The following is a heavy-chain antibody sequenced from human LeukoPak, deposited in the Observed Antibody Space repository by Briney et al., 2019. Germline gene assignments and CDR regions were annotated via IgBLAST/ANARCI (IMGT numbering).Heavy chain of an antibody. Sequence: SETLSLTCTVSGGSISSSSYYWGWIRQPPGKGLEWIGSIYYSGSTYYNPSLKSRVTISLDTSKNQLSLKLSSVTAADTAVYYCARAKYFYFGLDVWGQGTTVAVSS. CDR3: ARAKYFYFGLDV. V-gene: IGHV4-39*07. CDR1: GGSISSSSYY. J-gene: IGHJ6*02. CDR2: IYYSGST.